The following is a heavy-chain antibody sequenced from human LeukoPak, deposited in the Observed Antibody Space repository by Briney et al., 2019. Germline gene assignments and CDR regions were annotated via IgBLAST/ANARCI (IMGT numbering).Heavy chain of an antibody. V-gene: IGHV1-69*13. CDR1: RGTFSSYA. CDR3: ARHGVVRGVMIYYYYGMDV. CDR2: IIPIFGTA. Sequence: ASVKVSCKASRGTFSSYAISWVRQAPGQGLEWMGGIIPIFGTANYAQKFQGRVTITADESTSTAYMELSSLRSEDTAVYYCARHGVVRGVMIYYYYGMDVWGQGTTVTVSS. J-gene: IGHJ6*02. D-gene: IGHD3-10*01.